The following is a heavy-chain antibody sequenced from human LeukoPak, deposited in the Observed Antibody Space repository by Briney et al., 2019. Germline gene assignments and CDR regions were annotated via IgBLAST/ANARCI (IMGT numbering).Heavy chain of an antibody. CDR1: GGSISRNY. J-gene: IGHJ4*02. D-gene: IGHD5-24*01. V-gene: IGHV4-59*01. CDR2: IYYSETT. Sequence: SETLSLTCTVSGGSISRNYWNWLRQPPGKGLEWIGNIYYSETTNYNPSLKSRVSISVETSKNLLSLKLNSVTAADTAVYYCAREGRRDGYNFDYWGQGTLVIVSS. CDR3: AREGRRDGYNFDY.